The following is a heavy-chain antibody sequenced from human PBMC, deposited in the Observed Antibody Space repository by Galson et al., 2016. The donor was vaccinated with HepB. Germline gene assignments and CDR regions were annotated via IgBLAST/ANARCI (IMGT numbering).Heavy chain of an antibody. CDR1: GLGFSDYF. V-gene: IGHV3-11*01. J-gene: IGHJ3*01. Sequence: SLRLSCAASGLGFSDYFMSWIRQVPGKGLEWVSFISDSGSSRLYADSVKGRFTISRDTAKNSVYLQMNGLRVEDTAVYYCAREVLFSSGYYDVFDLWGQGTMVTVSP. D-gene: IGHD3-22*01. CDR2: ISDSGSSR. CDR3: AREVLFSSGYYDVFDL.